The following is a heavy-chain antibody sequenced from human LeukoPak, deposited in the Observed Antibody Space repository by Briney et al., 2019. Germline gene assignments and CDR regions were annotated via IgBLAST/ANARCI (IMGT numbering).Heavy chain of an antibody. V-gene: IGHV2-70*18. J-gene: IGHJ4*02. CDR2: IDLGDDK. D-gene: IGHD4-23*01. CDR3: RRWSRWDSAADY. CDR1: GGSISSYY. Sequence: TLSLTCTVSGGSISSYYWSWIRQPPGKALEWLAPIDLGDDKYYSTSLHTRLTISKDPTQNKVVLTMTNMDPVDTAAYYCRRWSRWDSAADYWGQGTLVTVSS.